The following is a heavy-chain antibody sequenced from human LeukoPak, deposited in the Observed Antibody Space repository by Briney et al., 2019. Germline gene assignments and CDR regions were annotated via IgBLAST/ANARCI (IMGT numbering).Heavy chain of an antibody. CDR3: ARGGRGSAAVVAPRSFDI. CDR2: TYTGGNS. J-gene: IGHJ3*02. CDR1: GLTFSSHW. V-gene: IGHV3-53*01. D-gene: IGHD3-22*01. Sequence: PGGSLRLSCAASGLTFSSHWMHWVRQAPGKGLEWVSVTYTGGNSYYADSVKGRFIISRDISKNTLYLQMNSLRAEDSALYYCARGGRGSAAVVAPRSFDIWGQGTMVTVSS.